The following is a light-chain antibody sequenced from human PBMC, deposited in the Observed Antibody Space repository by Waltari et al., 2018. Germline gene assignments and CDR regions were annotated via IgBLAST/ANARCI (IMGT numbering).Light chain of an antibody. CDR1: SSDVAGFNF. Sequence: QSALPQPASMSGSPGQSITISCTGTSSDVAGFNFVAWYQQYPGKAPTLIMYDVANRPSGVSHRFSGSRSDNTASLTISGLQAEDEADYYCSSYTSVNTRFGGGTKLTVL. J-gene: IGLJ2*01. CDR2: DVA. V-gene: IGLV2-14*03. CDR3: SSYTSVNTR.